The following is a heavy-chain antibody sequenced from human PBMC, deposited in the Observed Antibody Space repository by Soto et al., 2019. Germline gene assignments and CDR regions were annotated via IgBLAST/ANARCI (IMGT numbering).Heavy chain of an antibody. CDR2: ISSSSTYT. D-gene: IGHD3-9*01. Sequence: QVQLVESGGGLVKPGGSLRLSCAASGFTFSDYYMSWIRQAPGKGLEWVSYISSSSTYTNYADSVKGRFTISRDNAKNSLYLQMNSRRAEDTAVYYCARDRLGYAMDLWGQGTAVTVSS. CDR3: ARDRLGYAMDL. CDR1: GFTFSDYY. J-gene: IGHJ6*02. V-gene: IGHV3-11*05.